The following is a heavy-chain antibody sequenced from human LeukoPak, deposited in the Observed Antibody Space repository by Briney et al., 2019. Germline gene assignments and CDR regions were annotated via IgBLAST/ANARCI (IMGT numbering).Heavy chain of an antibody. CDR2: IIPIFGTA. CDR3: ARGAHDSGWYYFDY. Sequence: ASVKVSCKAFGGTFSSYAISWVRQAPGQGLEWMGGIIPIFGTANYAQKFQGRVTITADESTSTAYMELSSLRSEDTAVYYCARGAHDSGWYYFDYWGQGTLVTVSS. CDR1: GGTFSSYA. V-gene: IGHV1-69*13. J-gene: IGHJ4*02. D-gene: IGHD6-19*01.